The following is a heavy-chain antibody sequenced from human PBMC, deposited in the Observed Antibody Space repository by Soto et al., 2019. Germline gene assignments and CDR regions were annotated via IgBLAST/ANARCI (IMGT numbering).Heavy chain of an antibody. CDR1: GGSISSYY. D-gene: IGHD3-22*01. CDR2: IYYTGST. V-gene: IGHV4-59*01. Sequence: QVQLQESGPGLVKPSETLSLTCTVSGGSISSYYWSWIRQPPGKGLEWIGYIYYTGSTNYNPSLNSLVTISLDMSKTQFSLKLSSVTAADTAVYYCARDYFDSSGYYWVDYWGQGTLVTVSS. CDR3: ARDYFDSSGYYWVDY. J-gene: IGHJ4*02.